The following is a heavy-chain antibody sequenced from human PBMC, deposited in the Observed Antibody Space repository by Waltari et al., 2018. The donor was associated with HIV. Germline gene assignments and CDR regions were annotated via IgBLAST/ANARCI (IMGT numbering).Heavy chain of an antibody. CDR2: MKQDATEE. CDR3: ARGAVYSNGPNDAFDV. V-gene: IGHV3-7*03. CDR1: GFLFENCW. D-gene: IGHD3-22*01. J-gene: IGHJ3*01. Sequence: SGGQVVRPGGSLRISCFASGFLFENCWMSWVRQVPGEGLQWLAKMKQDATEENDADFLKGRFTVSRDNGKKALYLQMERLKVDDTAIYFCARGAVYSNGPNDAFDVWGRGTMITVSS.